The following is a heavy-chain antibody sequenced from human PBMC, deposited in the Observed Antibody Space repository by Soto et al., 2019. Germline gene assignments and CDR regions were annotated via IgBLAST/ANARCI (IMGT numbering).Heavy chain of an antibody. D-gene: IGHD2-21*02. CDR2: ISSGGSI. J-gene: IGHJ6*03. Sequence: QVQLVESGGGLVKPGGSLRLSCAASGFTFSDYYMTWIRQAPGKGLEWLAFISSGGSIEYADSVRGRFTISRHNAKNSLYLQMNSLRAEDTAIYFCAREVVVVPAKIFYMDAWGKGTTITVSS. CDR1: GFTFSDYY. CDR3: AREVVVVPAKIFYMDA. V-gene: IGHV3-11*01.